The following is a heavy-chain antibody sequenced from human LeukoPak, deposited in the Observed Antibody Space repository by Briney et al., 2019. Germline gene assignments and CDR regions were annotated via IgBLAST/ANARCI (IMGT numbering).Heavy chain of an antibody. D-gene: IGHD4-17*01. Sequence: GASVKVSCKASGYTFTSYGISWVRQAPGQGLEWMGWISAYNGNTNYAQKLQGRVTMTTDTSTSTAYMELRSLRSDDTAVYYCARDHGDYVPFYYYYMDVWGKGTTVTISS. V-gene: IGHV1-18*01. CDR1: GYTFTSYG. J-gene: IGHJ6*03. CDR2: ISAYNGNT. CDR3: ARDHGDYVPFYYYYMDV.